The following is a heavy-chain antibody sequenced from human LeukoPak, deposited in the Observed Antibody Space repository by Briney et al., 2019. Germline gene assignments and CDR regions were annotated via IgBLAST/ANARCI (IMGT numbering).Heavy chain of an antibody. J-gene: IGHJ4*02. D-gene: IGHD3-10*01. CDR3: AKNGVWSLRHFDY. CDR1: GFTFSSYA. Sequence: QPGGSLRLSCAASGFTFSSYAMSWVRQAPGKGLEWVSTISGSGISTYYADSVKGRFTISRDNSKNTLYLQMNSLRAEDTAECYCAKNGVWSLRHFDYWGQGTLVTVSS. V-gene: IGHV3-23*01. CDR2: ISGSGIST.